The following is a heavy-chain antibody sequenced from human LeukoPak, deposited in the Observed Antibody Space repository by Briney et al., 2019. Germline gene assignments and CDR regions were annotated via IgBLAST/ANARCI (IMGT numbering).Heavy chain of an antibody. J-gene: IGHJ4*02. D-gene: IGHD4-17*01. CDR3: ARQRGLYGDYVDY. V-gene: IGHV4-39*07. CDR1: GVLISNSNYY. CDR2: IHYSGST. Sequence: PSETLSLTCTVSGVLISNSNYYWGWLRQTPGKELEWIGSIHYSGSTYYNPSLKSRVTISVDTSKNQFSLKLSSVTAADTAVYYCARQRGLYGDYVDYWGQGTLVTVSS.